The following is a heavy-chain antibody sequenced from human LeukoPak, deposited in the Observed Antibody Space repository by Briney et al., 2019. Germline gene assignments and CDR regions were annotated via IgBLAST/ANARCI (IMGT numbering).Heavy chain of an antibody. CDR3: ARGPYYDSWSGAGY. D-gene: IGHD3-3*01. CDR1: GYTFRDFG. V-gene: IGHV1-18*01. J-gene: IGHJ4*02. Sequence: RASVKVSCMASGYTFRDFGISWVRQAPGQGLEWMGWITTYNGNTNYIQKLQGRVTMTTDTSTSTAYMELRSLRSDDTAVYYCARGPYYDSWSGAGYWGQGTLVTVSS. CDR2: ITTYNGNT.